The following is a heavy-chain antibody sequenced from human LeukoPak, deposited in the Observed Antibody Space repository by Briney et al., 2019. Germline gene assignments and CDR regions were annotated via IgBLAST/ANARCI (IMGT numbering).Heavy chain of an antibody. V-gene: IGHV1-46*01. J-gene: IGHJ3*02. Sequence: GASVKVSCKASGYTFTSYDINWVRQAPGQGLEWMGIINPSGGSTSYAQKFQGRVTMTRDMSTSTVYMELSSLRSEDTAVYYCARDFSMILYAFDIWGQGTMVTVSS. CDR2: INPSGGST. CDR3: ARDFSMILYAFDI. CDR1: GYTFTSYD. D-gene: IGHD3-22*01.